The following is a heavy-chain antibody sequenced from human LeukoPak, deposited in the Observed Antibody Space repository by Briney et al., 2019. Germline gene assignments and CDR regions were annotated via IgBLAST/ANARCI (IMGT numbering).Heavy chain of an antibody. CDR2: FYTSGST. CDR1: GASISSGSYS. V-gene: IGHV4-61*02. Sequence: SETLSLTCTVSGASISSGSYSWSWIRQPAGKGLEWIGRFYTSGSTNYNPSLKSRVTISADTSNNQFSLKLSSVTAADTAVYYCARLTMVRGVIYGTDWYFDLWGRGTLVTVSS. CDR3: ARLTMVRGVIYGTDWYFDL. D-gene: IGHD3-10*01. J-gene: IGHJ2*01.